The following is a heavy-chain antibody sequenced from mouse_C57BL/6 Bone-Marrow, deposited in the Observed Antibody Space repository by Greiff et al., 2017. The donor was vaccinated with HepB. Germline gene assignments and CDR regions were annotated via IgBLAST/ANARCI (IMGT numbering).Heavy chain of an antibody. J-gene: IGHJ2*01. CDR1: GYTFTSYW. Sequence: QVQLQQSGAELVKPGASVKLSCKASGYTFTSYWMHWVKQRPGQGLEWIGMIHPNSGSTNYNEKFKSKATLTVDKSSSTAYMQLSILTSEDSAVYYCASDSNYSYYFDYWGQGTTLTVSS. V-gene: IGHV1-64*01. CDR2: IHPNSGST. D-gene: IGHD2-5*01. CDR3: ASDSNYSYYFDY.